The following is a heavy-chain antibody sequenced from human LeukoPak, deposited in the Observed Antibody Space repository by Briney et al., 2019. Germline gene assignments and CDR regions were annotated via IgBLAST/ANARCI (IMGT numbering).Heavy chain of an antibody. V-gene: IGHV3-33*01. J-gene: IGHJ3*02. Sequence: GRCLRLSCAASGLTLSSYGMPSVRQAPGKGLEWVAVIWYDGSNKYYADSVKGRFTISRDNSKITLYLQMNSLRAEDTAVYYCTMGSGFDIWGQGTMVTVSS. CDR1: GLTLSSYG. CDR2: IWYDGSNK. CDR3: TMGSGFDI. D-gene: IGHD3-10*01.